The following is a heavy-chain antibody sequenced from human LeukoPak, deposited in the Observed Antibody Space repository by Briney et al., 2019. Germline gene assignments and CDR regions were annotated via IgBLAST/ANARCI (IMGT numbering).Heavy chain of an antibody. V-gene: IGHV1-69*05. CDR2: IIPIFGTA. CDR1: GYTFTSYG. CDR3: ASSNDFWSGYAYYMDV. D-gene: IGHD3-3*01. Sequence: GASVKVSCKASGYTFTSYGISWVRQAPGQGLEWMGGIIPIFGTANYAQKFQGRVTITTDESTSTAYMELSSLRSEDTAVYYCASSNDFWSGYAYYMDVWGKGTTVTVSS. J-gene: IGHJ6*03.